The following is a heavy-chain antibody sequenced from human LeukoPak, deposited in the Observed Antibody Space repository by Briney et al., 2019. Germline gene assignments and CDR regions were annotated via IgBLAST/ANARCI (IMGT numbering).Heavy chain of an antibody. Sequence: SETLSLTCSVSGYSISSAYYWGWIRQPPGKGLEWIGTMYHSGSTNYNPSLKSRVTISVDTSKNQFSLKLSSVTAADTAVYYCARATVTSYYFDYWGQGTLVTVSS. J-gene: IGHJ4*02. CDR2: MYHSGST. V-gene: IGHV4-38-2*02. CDR1: GYSISSAYY. D-gene: IGHD4-17*01. CDR3: ARATVTSYYFDY.